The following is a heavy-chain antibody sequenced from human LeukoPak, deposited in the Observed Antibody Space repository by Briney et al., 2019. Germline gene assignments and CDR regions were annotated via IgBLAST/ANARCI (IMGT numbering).Heavy chain of an antibody. D-gene: IGHD6-13*01. Sequence: PGGSLRLSCAASGFTFSSYAMSWVRQAPGKGLEWVSAISGSGCSTYYADSVKGRFTISRDNAKNTLYLQMNSPRAEDTAVYYCARDRGYSSRWNFGKDYYMDVWAKGPRSPSP. J-gene: IGHJ6*03. V-gene: IGHV3-23*01. CDR2: ISGSGCST. CDR3: ARDRGYSSRWNFGKDYYMDV. CDR1: GFTFSSYA.